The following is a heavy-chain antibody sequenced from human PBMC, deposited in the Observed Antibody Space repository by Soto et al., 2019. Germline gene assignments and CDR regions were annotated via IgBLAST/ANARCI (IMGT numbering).Heavy chain of an antibody. CDR1: GFTLTSYG. CDR3: AKDGTTTGIHYYAMDV. Sequence: LRLSCEVSGFTLTSYGMNWVRQAPDKGLEWVSTIGRGGDTYYADSVKGRFTISRDNSKNTLFLQMNSLRAEDTALYFCAKDGTTTGIHYYAMDVWGQGTTVTAP. CDR2: IGRGGDT. V-gene: IGHV3-23*01. D-gene: IGHD1-1*01. J-gene: IGHJ6*02.